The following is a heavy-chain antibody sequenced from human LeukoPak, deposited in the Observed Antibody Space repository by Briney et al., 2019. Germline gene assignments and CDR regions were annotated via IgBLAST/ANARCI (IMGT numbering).Heavy chain of an antibody. CDR3: ARGGGRYSSSWYASDY. Sequence: EASVKVSCKASGYTFTSYDINWVRQATGQGLEWMGWMNPNRGNTDYAQKLQGRVTITRNTSISTAYMELSSLRSEDTAVYYCARGGGRYSSSWYASDYWGQGTLVTVSS. CDR1: GYTFTSYD. J-gene: IGHJ4*02. D-gene: IGHD6-13*01. CDR2: MNPNRGNT. V-gene: IGHV1-8*01.